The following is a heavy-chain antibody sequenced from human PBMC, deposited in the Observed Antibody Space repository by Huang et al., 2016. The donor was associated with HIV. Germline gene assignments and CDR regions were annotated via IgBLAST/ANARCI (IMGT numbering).Heavy chain of an antibody. CDR3: TKGHYYDTNGYVAFDI. D-gene: IGHD3-22*01. V-gene: IGHV3-30*18. CDR2: ISNDGSSK. CDR1: RFPFSEFA. Sequence: QVQLVESGGGVVRPGRSLRLSCAASRFPFSEFAMHWVRQAPGKGLEWMAVISNDGSSKHYADSVTGRLTISRDNSNNTLYLQMNSLTVEDTAVYYCTKGHYYDTNGYVAFDIWGQGTMVTVSS. J-gene: IGHJ3*02.